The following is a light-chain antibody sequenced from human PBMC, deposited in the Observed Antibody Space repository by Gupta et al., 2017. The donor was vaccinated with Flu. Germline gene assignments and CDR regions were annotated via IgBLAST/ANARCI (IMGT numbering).Light chain of an antibody. CDR3: LRSLDSGRV. CDR2: DTN. J-gene: IGLJ3*02. CDR1: TGAVTSDDW. Sequence: RTGAVTSDDWAYWLQQKPGQAPRTLIYDTNYKHSMTPARFSGSLLGGKAALTLAGAQPEDDAEYFCLRSLDSGRVFGGWTKLTVL. V-gene: IGLV7-46*01.